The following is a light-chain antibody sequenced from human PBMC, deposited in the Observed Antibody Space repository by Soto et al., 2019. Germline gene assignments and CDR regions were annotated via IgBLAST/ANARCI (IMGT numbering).Light chain of an antibody. Sequence: DIQMTQSPSSLSASVGDRVTITCRASQGISNYLAWYRQKPGKVPKLLMYDASTLQSGVPSRFSGSGSGTDFTLTISSLQPEDVATYYCQKYDSAPQTFGQGTKVEIK. J-gene: IGKJ1*01. V-gene: IGKV1-27*01. CDR2: DAS. CDR3: QKYDSAPQT. CDR1: QGISNY.